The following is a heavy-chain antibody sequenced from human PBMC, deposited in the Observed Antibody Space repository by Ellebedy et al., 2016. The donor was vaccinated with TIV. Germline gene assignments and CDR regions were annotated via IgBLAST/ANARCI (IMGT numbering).Heavy chain of an antibody. J-gene: IGHJ5*02. D-gene: IGHD2-8*01. V-gene: IGHV3-48*04. Sequence: GESLKISCAASGFTFSKYGMNWVRQAPGKGLEWVSYISGSSNTKDYADSVKGRFTVSRDNAKNSLYLQMNSLTVDDTAEYYCARNGYCTPSNCRPYNWFDPWGQGTLVTVSS. CDR2: ISGSSNTK. CDR1: GFTFSKYG. CDR3: ARNGYCTPSNCRPYNWFDP.